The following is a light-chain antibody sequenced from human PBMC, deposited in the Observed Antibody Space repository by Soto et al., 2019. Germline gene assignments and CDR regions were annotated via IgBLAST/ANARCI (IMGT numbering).Light chain of an antibody. V-gene: IGKV1-5*03. CDR3: QQYNNYSWT. CDR1: QSINNN. J-gene: IGKJ1*01. CDR2: KAS. Sequence: DIQMTQSPSTLSASVGDRVTITCRASQSINNNLAWYQQKPGKAPKVLIYKASSLESGVPSRFSGSGSGTQFTLTISSLQPDDFATYYCQQYNNYSWTFGQGTKVEIK.